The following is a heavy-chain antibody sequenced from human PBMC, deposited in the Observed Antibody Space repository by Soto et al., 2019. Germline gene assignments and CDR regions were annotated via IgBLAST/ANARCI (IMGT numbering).Heavy chain of an antibody. V-gene: IGHV3-74*01. Sequence: GGSLRLSCAASGFTVSSNYMSWVRQAPGKGLVWVSRINSDGGSTSYADSVKGRFTISRDNAKNTLYLQMNSLRAEDTAVYYCAIRASYYDSSGYFDYWGQGT. CDR2: INSDGGST. J-gene: IGHJ4*02. CDR3: AIRASYYDSSGYFDY. D-gene: IGHD3-22*01. CDR1: GFTVSSNY.